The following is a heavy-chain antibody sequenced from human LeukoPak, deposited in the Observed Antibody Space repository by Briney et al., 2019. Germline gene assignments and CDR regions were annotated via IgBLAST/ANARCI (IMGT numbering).Heavy chain of an antibody. CDR1: GFTFSSYA. V-gene: IGHV3-7*03. CDR2: IKQDGSEK. CDR3: GKASSGYYSAILH. D-gene: IGHD3-22*01. J-gene: IGHJ4*02. Sequence: PGGSLRLSCAASGFTFSSYAMSWVRQAPGKGLEWVANIKQDGSEKYYVDSVKGRFTISRDNAKNSLYLQMDSLRAEDTAFYYCGKASSGYYSAILHWGQGTLVTVSS.